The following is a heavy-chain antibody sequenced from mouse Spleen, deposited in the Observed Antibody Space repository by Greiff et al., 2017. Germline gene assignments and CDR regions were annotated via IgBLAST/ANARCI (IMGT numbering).Heavy chain of an antibody. V-gene: IGHV1-66*01. CDR3: ARGGLYDYDGFAY. J-gene: IGHJ3*01. CDR2: IYPGSGNT. Sequence: VQLQESGPELVKPGASVKISCKASGYSFTSYYIHWVKQRPGQGLEWIGWIYPGSGNTKYNEKFKGKATLTADTSSSTAYMQLSSLTSEDSAVYYCARGGLYDYDGFAYWGQGTLVTVSA. D-gene: IGHD2-4*01. CDR1: GYSFTSYY.